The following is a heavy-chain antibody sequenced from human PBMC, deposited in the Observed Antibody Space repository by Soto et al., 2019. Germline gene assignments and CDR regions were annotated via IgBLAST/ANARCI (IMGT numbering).Heavy chain of an antibody. CDR2: IRSKAYGGTT. D-gene: IGHD3-10*01. J-gene: IGHJ4*02. Sequence: GGSLRLSCTASGFTFGDYAMSWFRQAPGQGLEWVGFIRSKAYGGTTEYAASVKGRFTISRDDSKSIAYLQMNSLKTEDTAVYYCTRDQQLIMVRGLIIIEGGLDYWGQGTLVTVS. CDR3: TRDQQLIMVRGLIIIEGGLDY. CDR1: GFTFGDYA. V-gene: IGHV3-49*03.